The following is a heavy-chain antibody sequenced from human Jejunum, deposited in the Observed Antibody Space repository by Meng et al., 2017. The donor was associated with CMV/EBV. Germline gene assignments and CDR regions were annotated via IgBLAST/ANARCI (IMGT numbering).Heavy chain of an antibody. J-gene: IGHJ4*02. Sequence: AAAGFSFGVDGMDWVRQAPGKGLKWFSYINSFSGTMYYTDSIKDRFTISRDNAKNSLYLQMNSLSAEDTAVYYCARDSIASALDYWGQGVLVTVSS. CDR2: INSFSGTM. D-gene: IGHD6-13*01. CDR3: ARDSIASALDY. V-gene: IGHV3-48*01. CDR1: GFSFGVDG.